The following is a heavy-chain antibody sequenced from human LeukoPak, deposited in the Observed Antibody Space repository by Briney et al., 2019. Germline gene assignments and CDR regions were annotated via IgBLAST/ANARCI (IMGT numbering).Heavy chain of an antibody. V-gene: IGHV1-2*06. CDR3: ARERYCSSTSCYKNYYYGMDV. Sequence: GGSLRLSCAASGFTFTGYYMHWVRQAPGQGLEWMGRINPNSGGTNYAQKFQGRVTMTRDTSISTAYMELSRLRSDDTAVYYCARERYCSSTSCYKNYYYGMDVWGQGTTVTVSS. CDR2: INPNSGGT. J-gene: IGHJ6*02. D-gene: IGHD2-2*02. CDR1: GFTFTGYY.